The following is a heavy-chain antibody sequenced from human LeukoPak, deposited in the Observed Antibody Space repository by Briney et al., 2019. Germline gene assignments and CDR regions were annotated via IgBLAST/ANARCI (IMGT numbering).Heavy chain of an antibody. CDR1: GGSISSYY. V-gene: IGHV4-59*12. Sequence: SETLSLTCTVSGGSISSYYWSWIRQPPGKGLEWIGYIYYSGSTNYNPSLKSRVTISVDTSKNQFSLKLSSVTAADTAVYYCARDLYNKGDYFDYWGQGTLVTVSS. CDR2: IYYSGST. CDR3: ARDLYNKGDYFDY. D-gene: IGHD5-24*01. J-gene: IGHJ4*02.